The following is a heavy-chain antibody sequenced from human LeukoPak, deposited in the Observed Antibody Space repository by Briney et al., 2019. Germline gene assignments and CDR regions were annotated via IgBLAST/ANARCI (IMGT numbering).Heavy chain of an antibody. CDR3: ATDGAGFDT. CDR2: INIGGTNT. J-gene: IGHJ5*02. Sequence: GGSLRLSCAASGFTFNDYYMSWIRQAPGKGLEWLSYINIGGTNTNYADSVKGRFTISRDNAKKSLYLEMNNLRAEDTAVYYCATDGAGFDTWGQGVLVTVSS. CDR1: GFTFNDYY. V-gene: IGHV3-11*01.